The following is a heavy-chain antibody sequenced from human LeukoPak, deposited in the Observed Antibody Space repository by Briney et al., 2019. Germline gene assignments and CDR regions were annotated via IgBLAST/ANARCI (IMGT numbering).Heavy chain of an antibody. D-gene: IGHD6-13*01. CDR3: ARSGGYSSSSDGMDV. CDR1: GFTFDDYG. J-gene: IGHJ6*02. Sequence: GGSLRLSCAASGFTFDDYGMSWVRQAPGKGLEWVSYISSSGSTIYYADSVKGRFTISRDNAKNSLYLQMNSLRAEDTAVYYCARSGGYSSSSDGMDVWGQGTTVTVSS. V-gene: IGHV3-48*03. CDR2: ISSSGSTI.